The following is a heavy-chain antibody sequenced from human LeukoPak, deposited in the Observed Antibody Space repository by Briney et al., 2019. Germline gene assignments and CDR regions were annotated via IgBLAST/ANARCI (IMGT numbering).Heavy chain of an antibody. J-gene: IGHJ3*01. CDR3: ARPITIFTPSDAFNL. V-gene: IGHV1-2*02. D-gene: IGHD3-3*01. Sequence: ASVKVSCKASGYSFTAYYLHWVRQAPGQGLEWMGWINPNIGDTNYAQSFQGRVTMTSDASISTAYIILSGLRSDDTAVYYCARPITIFTPSDAFNLWGQGTLVSVSS. CDR1: GYSFTAYY. CDR2: INPNIGDT.